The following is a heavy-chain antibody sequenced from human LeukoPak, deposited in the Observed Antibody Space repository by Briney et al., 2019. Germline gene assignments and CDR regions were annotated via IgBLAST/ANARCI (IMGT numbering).Heavy chain of an antibody. CDR3: ASRVGYYFDY. CDR2: IYYNGDT. J-gene: IGHJ4*02. Sequence: KPSETLSLTCSVSGGSITGYSWSWIRQTPGKGLEWIGYIYYNGDTHYNPSLNSRLSMSVDTPNKQFSLNLRSVTAADTAVYYCASRVGYYFDYWGQGTLVTVSS. CDR1: GGSITGYS. V-gene: IGHV4-59*01. D-gene: IGHD3-10*01.